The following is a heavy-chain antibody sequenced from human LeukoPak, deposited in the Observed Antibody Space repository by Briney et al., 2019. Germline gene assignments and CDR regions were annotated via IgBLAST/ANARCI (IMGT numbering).Heavy chain of an antibody. CDR3: ARGYDILTGYYVLNS. J-gene: IGHJ5*02. CDR1: GFTFSSYS. D-gene: IGHD3-9*01. Sequence: GGSLRLSCAASGFTFSSYSMNWVRQAPGKGLEWVSSTSSSSSYIYYADSVKGRFTISRDNAKNSLYLQMNSLRAEDTAVYYCARGYDILTGYYVLNSWGQGTLVTVSS. CDR2: TSSSSSYI. V-gene: IGHV3-21*01.